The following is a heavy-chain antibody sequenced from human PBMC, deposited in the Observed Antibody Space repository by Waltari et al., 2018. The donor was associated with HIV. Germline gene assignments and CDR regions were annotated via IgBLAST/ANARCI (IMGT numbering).Heavy chain of an antibody. CDR3: ARGGYYDASGGAPAWYYGMDV. CDR1: GYTFTSYG. V-gene: IGHV1-18*01. D-gene: IGHD3-10*01. Sequence: QVQLVQSGVEVKKPGASVKVSCMASGYTFTSYGITWVRQAPGHGLEWMGWISRNNGNTNYEKKLQGRVSMTTDTSTSTAYMVLRSLRSDDTAVYYCARGGYYDASGGAPAWYYGMDVWGQGTTVTVSS. J-gene: IGHJ6*02. CDR2: ISRNNGNT.